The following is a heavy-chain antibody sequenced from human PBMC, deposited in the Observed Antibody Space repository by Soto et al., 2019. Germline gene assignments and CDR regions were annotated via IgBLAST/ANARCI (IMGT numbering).Heavy chain of an antibody. CDR3: ARDINSGYDTGSDY. V-gene: IGHV3-30-3*01. CDR2: ISYDGSNK. CDR1: GFTFSSYA. J-gene: IGHJ4*02. D-gene: IGHD5-12*01. Sequence: QVQLVESGGGVVQPGRSLRLSCAASGFTFSSYAMHWVRQAPGKGLEWVAVISYDGSNKYYADSVKGRFTISRDNSKNRLYLELNNLRGEDTAVYYCARDINSGYDTGSDYWGPGALVTVSS.